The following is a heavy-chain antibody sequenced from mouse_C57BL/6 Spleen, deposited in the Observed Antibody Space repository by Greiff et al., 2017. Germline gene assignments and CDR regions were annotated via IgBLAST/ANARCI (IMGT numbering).Heavy chain of an antibody. J-gene: IGHJ4*01. Sequence: VQLQQSGPELVKPGASVKISCKASGYTFTDYYMNWVKQSHGKSLEWIGDINPNNGGTSYNQKFKGKATLTVDKSSSTAYMELRSLTSEDSAVYYCARSYSNYGGMDYWGQGTSVTVSS. V-gene: IGHV1-26*01. D-gene: IGHD2-5*01. CDR2: INPNNGGT. CDR3: ARSYSNYGGMDY. CDR1: GYTFTDYY.